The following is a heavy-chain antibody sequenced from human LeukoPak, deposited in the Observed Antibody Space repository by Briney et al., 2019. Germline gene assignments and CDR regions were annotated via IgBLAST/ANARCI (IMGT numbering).Heavy chain of an antibody. CDR3: ARVAGNCGGDCYRLVY. Sequence: GASVNVSCKASVYTFTTYDINWVRQATGQGLEWMAWMNPNSGNTGYAQKFQGRVTMTRNTSISTAYMELSSLRSEDTAVYYCARVAGNCGGDCYRLVYWGQGTLVTVAS. J-gene: IGHJ4*02. CDR1: VYTFTTYD. V-gene: IGHV1-8*01. D-gene: IGHD2-21*01. CDR2: MNPNSGNT.